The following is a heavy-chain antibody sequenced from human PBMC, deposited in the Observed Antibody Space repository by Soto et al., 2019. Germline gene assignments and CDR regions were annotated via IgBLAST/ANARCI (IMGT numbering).Heavy chain of an antibody. J-gene: IGHJ4*02. CDR1: GGTFSSYT. V-gene: IGHV1-69*02. D-gene: IGHD6-19*01. CDR2: VIPILGIA. CDR3: AGAPGIAVAADY. Sequence: QVQLVQSGAEVKKPGSSVKVSCKASGGTFSSYTISWVRQAPGQGLEWMGRVIPILGIANYAQKFQGRVTITADKSTSTAYMELSSLRSEDTAVYYCAGAPGIAVAADYWGQGTLVTVSS.